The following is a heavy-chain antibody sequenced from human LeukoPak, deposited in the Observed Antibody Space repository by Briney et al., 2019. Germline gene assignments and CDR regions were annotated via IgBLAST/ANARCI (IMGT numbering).Heavy chain of an antibody. CDR2: IRGSGGST. CDR3: AKNFFRVDKAVAGPSWFDP. Sequence: GGSLRLSCAASGFTFSSYAMSWVRQAPGKGLEWVSAIRGSGGSTYYADSVKGRFTISRDNSKNTLYLQMNSLRAEDTAVYYCAKNFFRVDKAVAGPSWFDPWGQGTLVTVSS. J-gene: IGHJ5*02. D-gene: IGHD6-19*01. V-gene: IGHV3-23*01. CDR1: GFTFSSYA.